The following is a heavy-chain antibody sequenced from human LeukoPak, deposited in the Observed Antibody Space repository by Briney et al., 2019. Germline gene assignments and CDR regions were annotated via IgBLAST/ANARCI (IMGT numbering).Heavy chain of an antibody. CDR1: GFTFSSYW. J-gene: IGHJ2*01. D-gene: IGHD6-19*01. Sequence: GGSLRLSCAASGFTFSSYWMHWVRQAPGKGLVWASRINTNGSSTIYADSVEGRFTLSRDNAKNTLYLQMNSLRAEDTAVYFCARPPYSSGSFDLWGRGTLVTVSS. CDR2: INTNGSST. CDR3: ARPPYSSGSFDL. V-gene: IGHV3-74*01.